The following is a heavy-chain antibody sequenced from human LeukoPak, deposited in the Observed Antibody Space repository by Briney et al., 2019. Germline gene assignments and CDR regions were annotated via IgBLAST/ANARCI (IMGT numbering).Heavy chain of an antibody. V-gene: IGHV3-53*05. J-gene: IGHJ3*02. D-gene: IGHD4-11*01. CDR3: AADTDYDAFDI. Sequence: GGSLRLSCAASGFTVRSSYMNWVRQAPGKGLEWVSVIYDDETTVYADSVKGRFTISRDNSENTLHLQMHSLRVEDTAVYYCAADTDYDAFDIWGQGTMVTVSS. CDR2: IYDDETT. CDR1: GFTVRSSY.